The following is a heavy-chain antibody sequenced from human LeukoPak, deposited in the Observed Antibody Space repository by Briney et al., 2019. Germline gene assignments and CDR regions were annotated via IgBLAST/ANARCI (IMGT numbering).Heavy chain of an antibody. Sequence: GGSLRLSCAASGFTFSSYWMSWVRQAPGKGLEWVSYISSSSSTIYYADSVKGRFTISRDNAKNSLYLQMNSLRDEDTAVYYCARDAVTMVQGVIIKFDYWGQGTLVTVSS. J-gene: IGHJ4*02. CDR3: ARDAVTMVQGVIIKFDY. CDR2: ISSSSSTI. V-gene: IGHV3-48*02. D-gene: IGHD3-10*01. CDR1: GFTFSSYW.